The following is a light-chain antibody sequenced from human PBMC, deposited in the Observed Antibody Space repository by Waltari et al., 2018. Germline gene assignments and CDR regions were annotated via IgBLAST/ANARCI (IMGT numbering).Light chain of an antibody. Sequence: SSELTQDPSVSVALGQTVTITCQGDSLRVSYTNWYQQKPGQAPVLVVYGNNNRPSGIPDRFSGSKSGNIGSLTISGAQVEDEADYYCDSWNSRGTPWVFGGGTRLTVL. J-gene: IGLJ3*02. CDR1: SLRVSY. CDR2: GNN. V-gene: IGLV3-19*01. CDR3: DSWNSRGTPWV.